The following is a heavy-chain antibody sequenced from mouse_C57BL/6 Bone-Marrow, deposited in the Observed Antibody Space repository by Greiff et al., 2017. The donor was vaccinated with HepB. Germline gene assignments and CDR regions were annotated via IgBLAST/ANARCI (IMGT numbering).Heavy chain of an antibody. V-gene: IGHV1-5*01. J-gene: IGHJ1*03. CDR2: IYPGNSDT. CDR3: TRGPHYYGSSYGYFDV. Sequence: VQLQQSGTVLARPGASVKMSCKTSGYTFTSYWMHWVNQRPGQGLEWIGAIYPGNSDTSYNQKFKGKAKLTAVTSASTAYRELRSLTNEDSAVYDCTRGPHYYGSSYGYFDVWGTGTTVTVSA. D-gene: IGHD1-1*01. CDR1: GYTFTSYW.